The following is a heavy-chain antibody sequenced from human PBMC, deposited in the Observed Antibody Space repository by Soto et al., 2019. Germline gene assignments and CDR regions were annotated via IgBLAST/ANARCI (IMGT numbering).Heavy chain of an antibody. J-gene: IGHJ4*02. CDR3: ARSDDL. Sequence: ASVKVSCKASGYTFTSYGISWVRQAPGQGLEWMGWISAYNGNTNYAQKFKGRVTMTRDTSLGTAYLVLNRLEYDDTAVYYCARSDDLWGPGTLVTVSS. CDR2: ISAYNGNT. V-gene: IGHV1-18*01. CDR1: GYTFTSYG.